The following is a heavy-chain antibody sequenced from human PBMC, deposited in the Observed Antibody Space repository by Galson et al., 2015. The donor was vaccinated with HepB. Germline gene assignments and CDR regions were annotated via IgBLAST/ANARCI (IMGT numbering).Heavy chain of an antibody. V-gene: IGHV3-53*01. CDR2: IYSGGTT. Sequence: SLRLSCAASGFTVSNNYMSWVRQAPGKGLEWVSVIYSGGTTYYADSVKGRFTISRDNSKNTLYLQMNSLRAEDTAVYYCAGYCSSTSCYFKGGFGYWGQGALVTVSS. CDR1: GFTVSNNY. J-gene: IGHJ4*02. D-gene: IGHD2-2*01. CDR3: AGYCSSTSCYFKGGFGY.